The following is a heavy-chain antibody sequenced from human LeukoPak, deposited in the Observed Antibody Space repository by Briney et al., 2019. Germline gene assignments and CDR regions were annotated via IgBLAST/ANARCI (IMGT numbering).Heavy chain of an antibody. CDR2: IYPDDSDT. J-gene: IGHJ4*02. D-gene: IGHD5-18*01. V-gene: IGHV5-51*01. Sequence: GESLKISCKGSGYSFRTYWIGWVRQTPGKGLEYMGIIYPDDSDTRYSPSFQGQVTISADKSISTAYLQWSSLKASDTGIYYCARPLGTAPAPFDYWGQGTLVTVSS. CDR1: GYSFRTYW. CDR3: ARPLGTAPAPFDY.